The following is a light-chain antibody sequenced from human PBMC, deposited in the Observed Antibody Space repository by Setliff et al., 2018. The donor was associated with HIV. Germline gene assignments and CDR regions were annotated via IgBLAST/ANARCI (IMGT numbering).Light chain of an antibody. CDR2: DVT. CDR3: CSHAGGVIYV. J-gene: IGLJ1*01. V-gene: IGLV2-11*01. Sequence: QSALTQPRSVSGSPGQSLTISCTGTSSDVGGSNYVSWYQQYPDKAPKLIIYDVTKPPSGVPDRFSGSNSGNTASPTISGLQAEDEADYYCCSHAGGVIYVFATGTKAPS. CDR1: SSDVGGSNY.